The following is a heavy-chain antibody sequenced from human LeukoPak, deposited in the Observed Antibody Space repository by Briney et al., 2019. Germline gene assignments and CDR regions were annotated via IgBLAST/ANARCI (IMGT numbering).Heavy chain of an antibody. CDR1: GGSFSGYY. J-gene: IGHJ4*02. D-gene: IGHD1-7*01. Sequence: SETVSLTCAVYGGSFSGYYWSWIRQPPGKGLEWIGEINHSGSTNYNPSLKSRVTISLDTSKNQFSLKLSSVTAADTAVYYCARSGGITGTSYWGQGTLVTASS. CDR2: INHSGST. V-gene: IGHV4-34*01. CDR3: ARSGGITGTSY.